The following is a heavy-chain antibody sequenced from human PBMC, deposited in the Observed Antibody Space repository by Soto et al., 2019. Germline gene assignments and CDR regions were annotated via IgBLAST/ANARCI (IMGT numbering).Heavy chain of an antibody. J-gene: IGHJ4*02. Sequence: GGPRLSRAAPWVTLSGPAMHWVRPASGKGLEWVGRIRSKANSYATAYAASVKGRFTISRDDSKNTAYLQMNSLKTEDTAVYYCTRDRIYYGSGSYYLAFDYWGQGTLVTVSS. CDR3: TRDRIYYGSGSYYLAFDY. D-gene: IGHD3-10*01. V-gene: IGHV3-73*01. CDR1: WVTLSGPA. CDR2: IRSKANSYAT.